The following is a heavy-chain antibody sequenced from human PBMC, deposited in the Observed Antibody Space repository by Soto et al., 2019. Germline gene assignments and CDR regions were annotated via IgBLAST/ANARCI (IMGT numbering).Heavy chain of an antibody. CDR1: GLSFTESW. CDR3: AKDSSYYDILTGPDY. D-gene: IGHD3-9*01. CDR2: ISDSGGST. J-gene: IGHJ4*02. Sequence: GGSLRLSCAASGLSFTESWMSWVRQAPGKGLEWVSAISDSGGSTYYADSVKGRFTISRDNSKNTLYLQMNSLRAEDTAVYYWAKDSSYYDILTGPDYWGQGTLVTVSS. V-gene: IGHV3-23*01.